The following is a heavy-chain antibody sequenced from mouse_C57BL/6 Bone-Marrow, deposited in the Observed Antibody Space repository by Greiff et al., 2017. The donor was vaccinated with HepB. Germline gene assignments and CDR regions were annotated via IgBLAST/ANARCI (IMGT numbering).Heavy chain of an antibody. CDR3: ARSDSNWFAY. CDR1: GYTFTSYW. V-gene: IGHV1-59*01. CDR2: IDPSDSYT. J-gene: IGHJ3*01. Sequence: VQLQQPGAELVRPGTSVKLSCKASGYTFTSYWMHWVKQRPGQGLEWIGVIDPSDSYTNYNQKFKGKATLTVDTSSSTAYMQLSSLTSEDSAVYYCARSDSNWFAYWGQGTLVTVSA. D-gene: IGHD2-5*01.